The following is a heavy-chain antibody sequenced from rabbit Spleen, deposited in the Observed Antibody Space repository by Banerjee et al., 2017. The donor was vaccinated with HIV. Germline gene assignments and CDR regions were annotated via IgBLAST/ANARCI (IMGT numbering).Heavy chain of an antibody. CDR1: GFSFSSNW. CDR2: IAGGSSGFT. J-gene: IGHJ6*01. Sequence: LEESGGGLVKPGGTLTLTCTVSGFSFSSNWICWVRQAPGKGLEWISCIAGGSSGFTYSATWAKGRFTISKTSSTTVTLQMTILTDADTANYFCTRHCGRMFSTYSIGQWGPGTIVTV. CDR3: TRHCGRMFSTYSIGQ. D-gene: IGHD7-1*01. V-gene: IGHV1S45*01.